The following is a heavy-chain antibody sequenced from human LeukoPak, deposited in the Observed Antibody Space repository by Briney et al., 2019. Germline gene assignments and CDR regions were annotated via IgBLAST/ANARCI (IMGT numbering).Heavy chain of an antibody. CDR3: AKQGQWLVRALDY. CDR1: GFTFSSYA. D-gene: IGHD6-19*01. CDR2: ISSNGYST. Sequence: GGSLRLSCAASGFTFSSYAMHWVRQAPGKGLEYVSSISSNGYSTYYANSVKGRFTISRDNSKNTLYLQMGRVRAEDTAVYYCAKQGQWLVRALDYWGQGTLVTVSS. J-gene: IGHJ4*02. V-gene: IGHV3-64*01.